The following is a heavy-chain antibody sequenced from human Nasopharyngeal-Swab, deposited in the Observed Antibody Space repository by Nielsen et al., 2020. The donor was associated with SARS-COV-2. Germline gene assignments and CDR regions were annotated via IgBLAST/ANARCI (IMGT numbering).Heavy chain of an antibody. J-gene: IGHJ6*03. CDR2: IDPSDSYT. D-gene: IGHD3-9*01. Sequence: GESLKISCKGSGYRFTSNWISWVRQMPGKGLEWMGRIDPSDSYTNYSPSFQGHVTISVDKSISPAYLQWSSLKASDTAMYYCARLGAKAQYFYWLLSSYYYYMDVWGKGTTVTVSS. V-gene: IGHV5-10-1*01. CDR1: GYRFTSNW. CDR3: ARLGAKAQYFYWLLSSYYYYMDV.